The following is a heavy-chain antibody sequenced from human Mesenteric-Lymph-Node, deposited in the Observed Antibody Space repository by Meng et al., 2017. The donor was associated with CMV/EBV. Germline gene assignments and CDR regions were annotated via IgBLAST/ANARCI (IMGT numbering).Heavy chain of an antibody. Sequence: TYAMSWVRQAPGKGLEWVSAISGSGSITYYADSVKGRFTISRDNSKTTLYLQMNSLRAEDTAVYYCAKDLGVTLVRGVIPHYSFDFWGQGSLVTVSS. V-gene: IGHV3-23*01. CDR3: AKDLGVTLVRGVIPHYSFDF. CDR1: TYA. J-gene: IGHJ4*02. D-gene: IGHD3-10*01. CDR2: ISGSGSIT.